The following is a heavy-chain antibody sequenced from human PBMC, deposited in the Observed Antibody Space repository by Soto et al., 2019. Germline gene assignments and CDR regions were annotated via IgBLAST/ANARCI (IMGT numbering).Heavy chain of an antibody. J-gene: IGHJ4*02. CDR3: ARDSGYSSVDSVNHYFDY. Sequence: EVQLVESGGKVVQPGGSLRLSCVASGFTFSVYWMSWVRQAPGEGLEWVARIKFDGSGIQYAESVKGRFSISRDNAGNSVSLQMNSLRAEDTAVYYCARDSGYSSVDSVNHYFDYWGQGALVTVTS. D-gene: IGHD5-12*01. CDR1: GFTFSVYW. V-gene: IGHV3-7*01. CDR2: IKFDGSGI.